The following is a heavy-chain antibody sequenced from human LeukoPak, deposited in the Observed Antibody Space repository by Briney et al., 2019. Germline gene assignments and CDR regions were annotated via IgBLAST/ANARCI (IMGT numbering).Heavy chain of an antibody. Sequence: SETLSLTCAVYGGSFSGYYWSWIRQPPGKGLEWIGEINQSGSTNYNPSLKSRVTISLDTSKNQFSLRLRSVTAADTAVYYCASQRGDYLYYFDYWGQGTLVTVSS. CDR2: INQSGST. D-gene: IGHD4-17*01. V-gene: IGHV4-34*01. CDR3: ASQRGDYLYYFDY. CDR1: GGSFSGYY. J-gene: IGHJ4*02.